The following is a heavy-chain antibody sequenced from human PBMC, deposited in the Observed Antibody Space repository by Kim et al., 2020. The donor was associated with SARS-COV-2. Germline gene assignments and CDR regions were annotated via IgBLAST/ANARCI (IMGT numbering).Heavy chain of an antibody. CDR3: ARDRDLHSSGKYAFDI. CDR2: IKQDGNQK. V-gene: IGHV3-7*01. J-gene: IGHJ3*02. D-gene: IGHD6-19*01. Sequence: GGSLRLSCAASGFTFSSYWMTWVRQAPGKGLEWVANIKQDGNQKYYVDSVKGRFTISRDNAKNSLYRQMNSLRAEDTAVYYCARDRDLHSSGKYAFDIWG. CDR1: GFTFSSYW.